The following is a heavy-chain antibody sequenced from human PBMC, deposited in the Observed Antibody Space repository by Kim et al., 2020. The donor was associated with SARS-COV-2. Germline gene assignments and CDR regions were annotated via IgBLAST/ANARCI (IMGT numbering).Heavy chain of an antibody. CDR2: ISYDGSNK. V-gene: IGHV3-30*04. Sequence: GGSLRLSCAASGFTFSSYAMHWVRQAPGKGLEWVAVISYDGSNKYYADSVKGRFTISRDNSKNTLYLQMNSLRAEDTAVYYCAREYSVRGKSYDYWGQGTLVTVSS. CDR3: AREYSVRGKSYDY. J-gene: IGHJ4*02. D-gene: IGHD3-10*01. CDR1: GFTFSSYA.